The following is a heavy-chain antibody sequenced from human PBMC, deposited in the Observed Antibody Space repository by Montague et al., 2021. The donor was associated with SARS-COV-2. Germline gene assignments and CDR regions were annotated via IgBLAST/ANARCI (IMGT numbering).Heavy chain of an antibody. J-gene: IGHJ2*01. CDR3: ARLPPHGHGYLDL. V-gene: IGHV4-59*11. D-gene: IGHD5-24*01. CDR2: IYYTGRT. CDR1: GGSISSHY. Sequence: SETLSLTCTVSGGSISSHYWTWIRQPPGKGLEWIGYIYYTGRTNYNPSLKSRVAISVDTSKNQFSLRLTSVTAADTALYYCARLPPHGHGYLDLWGRGTLVTVSS.